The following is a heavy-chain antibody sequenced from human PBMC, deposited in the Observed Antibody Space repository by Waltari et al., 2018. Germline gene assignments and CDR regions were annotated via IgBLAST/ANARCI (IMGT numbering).Heavy chain of an antibody. CDR2: IYPGDPDT. D-gene: IGHD6-25*01. J-gene: IGHJ4*02. Sequence: LQLQELGPGLVKPSETLSLTCTVSGDSINNNMFYWAWIRQMPGKGLEWLGIIYPGDPDTSNSPSFEGHVTISTDKSISTAYLQWSSLKASDTAMYYCARLDTSDYYHKLDFWGQGTLVTVSS. CDR1: GDSINNNM. CDR3: ARLDTSDYYHKLDF. V-gene: IGHV5-51*01.